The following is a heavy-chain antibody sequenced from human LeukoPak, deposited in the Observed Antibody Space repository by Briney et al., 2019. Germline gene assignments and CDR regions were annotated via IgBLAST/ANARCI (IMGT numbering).Heavy chain of an antibody. J-gene: IGHJ4*02. Sequence: GGSLRLSCAASGFTFGSYMMTWVRQAPGRGLEWVATISSNGGSTYYADSVKGRFTISRDNSKNTLYLQMSSLRAEDTAVYYCARYCSGASCYSGVDYWGQGTLVPVSS. D-gene: IGHD2-15*01. CDR3: ARYCSGASCYSGVDY. CDR2: ISSNGGST. CDR1: GFTFGSYM. V-gene: IGHV3-23*01.